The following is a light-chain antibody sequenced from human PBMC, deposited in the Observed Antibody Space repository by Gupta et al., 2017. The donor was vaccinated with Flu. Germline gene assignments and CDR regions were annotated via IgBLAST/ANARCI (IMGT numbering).Light chain of an antibody. Sequence: TPAQPASIACRASQSCLQTKGYNYLEWYFQEPGQSPQLLIYLGSIRAAGVPDRFSGSGAGTEFTLKISSVEAEDVGVYYCRQALDIAPHTFGGGTDLEMK. CDR1: QSCLQTKGYNY. CDR2: LGS. CDR3: RQALDIAPHT. J-gene: IGKJ4*01. V-gene: IGKV2-28*01.